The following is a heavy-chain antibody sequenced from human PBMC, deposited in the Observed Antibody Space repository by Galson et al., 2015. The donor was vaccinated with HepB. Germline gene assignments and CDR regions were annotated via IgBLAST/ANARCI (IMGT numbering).Heavy chain of an antibody. J-gene: IGHJ5*02. CDR1: GDSVSSNSAA. Sequence: CAISGDSVSSNSAAWNWIRQSPSRGLEWLGRTCYRSKWYNDYAESVKSRMTIKPDTSKNEFSLQLNSVTPEDTAVYYCARDPSGSYWGRWFDLWCQGIPVTVSS. V-gene: IGHV6-1*01. CDR2: TCYRSKWYN. D-gene: IGHD1-26*01. CDR3: ARDPSGSYWGRWFDL.